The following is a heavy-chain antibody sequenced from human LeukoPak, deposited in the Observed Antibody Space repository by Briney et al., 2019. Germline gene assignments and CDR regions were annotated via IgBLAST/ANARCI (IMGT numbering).Heavy chain of an antibody. V-gene: IGHV4-30-4*01. Sequence: PSETLSLTCSVSGGSISSVDYFWSSIRQPPGKGLEWIGYIYNSGSTYYNPSLKSRVTMSVDTSKNQFSLKLNSVTAADTAVYYCARLPPITLVRGVIKGYYFDYWGQGILVTVSS. CDR3: ARLPPITLVRGVIKGYYFDY. J-gene: IGHJ4*02. CDR1: GGSISSVDYF. CDR2: IYNSGST. D-gene: IGHD3-10*01.